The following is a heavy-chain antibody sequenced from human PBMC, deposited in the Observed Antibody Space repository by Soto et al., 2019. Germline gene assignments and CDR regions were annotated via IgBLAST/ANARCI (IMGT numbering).Heavy chain of an antibody. CDR1: GFTFSNYV. Sequence: VQMVESGGGVVQPGRSLRLSCAASGFTFSNYVIHWVRQAPGKGLEWVAVISADGSRRYYAESVKGRFTISRDNSEKTLFLQMNSLRTEDTALYYCATSGSYDYWGRGTLVTVSS. CDR3: ATSGSYDY. CDR2: ISADGSRR. D-gene: IGHD1-26*01. V-gene: IGHV3-30-3*01. J-gene: IGHJ4*02.